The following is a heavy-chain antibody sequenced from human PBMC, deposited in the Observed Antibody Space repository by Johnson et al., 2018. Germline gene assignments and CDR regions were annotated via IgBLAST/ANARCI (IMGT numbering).Heavy chain of an antibody. D-gene: IGHD2-15*01. J-gene: IGHJ6*02. CDR1: GGTFSSYA. CDR2: IIPIFGTA. CDR3: AGLKWSGGSCYLSPYYYGMDV. V-gene: IGHV1-69*01. Sequence: QVQLVQSGAEVKKPGSSVKVSCKASGGTFSSYAISWVRQAPGQGLEWMGGIIPIFGTANYAQKFQGRVPMTADESTSTAYMERSSRGSEDTAVYYCAGLKWSGGSCYLSPYYYGMDVWGQGTTVTVSS.